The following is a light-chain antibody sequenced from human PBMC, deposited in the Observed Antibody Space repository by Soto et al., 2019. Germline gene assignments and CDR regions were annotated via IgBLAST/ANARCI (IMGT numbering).Light chain of an antibody. Sequence: EIVLMQSPGTLSLSPGERATLSCSASQTLRRTYIAWYQQKPGQAPRVLIYDASTRATGIPARFSGSGSGTEFTLTISSLQSEDFAVYYCQKYDNWPFTFGQGTRLEIK. V-gene: IGKV3-15*01. CDR2: DAS. CDR1: QTLRRT. CDR3: QKYDNWPFT. J-gene: IGKJ5*01.